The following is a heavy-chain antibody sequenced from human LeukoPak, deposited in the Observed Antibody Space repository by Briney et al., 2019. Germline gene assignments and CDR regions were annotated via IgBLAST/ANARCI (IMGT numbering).Heavy chain of an antibody. CDR3: ARGIASSRSVAIDL. CDR1: DFXFSSHW. Sequence: GGSLRLSCVASDFXFSSHWMYWVRQAPGKGQVWVASLSGDGITTRHADSVKGRFTISRDNAKNTLYLQMNSLRVEDTALYYCARGIASSRSVAIDLWGQGTLVAVSS. CDR2: LSGDGITT. J-gene: IGHJ4*02. D-gene: IGHD6-13*01. V-gene: IGHV3-74*01.